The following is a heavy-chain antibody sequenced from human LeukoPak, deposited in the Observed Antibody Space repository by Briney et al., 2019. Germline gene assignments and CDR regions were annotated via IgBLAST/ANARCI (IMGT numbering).Heavy chain of an antibody. D-gene: IGHD3-22*01. CDR3: ARVKYYYDSSGYYYFDY. Sequence: GALRLSCAASGFTFSSYWMHWVRQAPGKGLVWVSRINSDESSTTYADSVKGRFTISRDNAKNTLYLQMNSLRAEDTAVYYCARVKYYYDSSGYYYFDYWGQGTLVTVSS. CDR1: GFTFSSYW. CDR2: INSDESST. J-gene: IGHJ4*02. V-gene: IGHV3-74*01.